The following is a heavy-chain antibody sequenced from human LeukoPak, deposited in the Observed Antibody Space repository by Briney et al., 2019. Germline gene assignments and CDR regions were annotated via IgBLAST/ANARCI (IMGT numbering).Heavy chain of an antibody. CDR2: INSDGSST. CDR1: GFTFSSYW. J-gene: IGHJ3*02. V-gene: IGHV3-74*01. CDR3: ARGGIFDSSGYYVGRAFDI. D-gene: IGHD3-22*01. Sequence: PGGSLRLSCAASGFTFSSYWMHWVRQAPGKGLVWVSRINSDGSSTSYADSVKGRFTISRDNAKNTLYLQMNSLRAEDTAVYYCARGGIFDSSGYYVGRAFDIWGQGTMVTVSS.